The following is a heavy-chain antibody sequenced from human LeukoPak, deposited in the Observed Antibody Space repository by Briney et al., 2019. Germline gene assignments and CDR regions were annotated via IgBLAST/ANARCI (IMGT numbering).Heavy chain of an antibody. J-gene: IGHJ4*02. V-gene: IGHV4-31*03. Sequence: SETLFLTCTVSGGSISSGGYYWSWVRQHPEKGLEWIGYIYYSGTAYYNPSLKSRVTMSVDTSKNQFSLKLDSVTAADTAVYYCARFSNDHGVKFDYWGQGTLVTVSS. CDR3: ARFSNDHGVKFDY. CDR2: IYYSGTA. D-gene: IGHD4-17*01. CDR1: GGSISSGGYY.